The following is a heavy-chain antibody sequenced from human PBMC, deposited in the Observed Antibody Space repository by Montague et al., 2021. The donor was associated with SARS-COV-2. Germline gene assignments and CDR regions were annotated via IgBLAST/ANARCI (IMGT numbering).Heavy chain of an antibody. V-gene: IGHV4-39*01. Sequence: SETLSLICTVSGGSISSPDYYWGWIRPSPGKGWEWIGSITYASRTYYNPSIRSPVSFAMATAKNHFSLSLNSVTAADTAFYFCSRQLPAYCSTNNCYAYYFDVWGQGAMVTVSS. CDR3: SRQLPAYCSTNNCYAYYFDV. D-gene: IGHD2-2*01. CDR2: ITYASRT. J-gene: IGHJ4*02. CDR1: GGSISSPDYY.